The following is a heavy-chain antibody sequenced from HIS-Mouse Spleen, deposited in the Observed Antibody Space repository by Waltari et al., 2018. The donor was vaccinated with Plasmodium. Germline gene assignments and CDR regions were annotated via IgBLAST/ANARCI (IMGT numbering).Heavy chain of an antibody. Sequence: QVQLQESGPGLVKPSQTLYLPCNVPGGSTRRGGYYWSWIRQHPGKGLEWIGYIYYSGSTYYNPSLNSRVTISVDTSKNQFSLKLSSVTAADTAVYYCARSIAATVTFYFDYWGQGTLVTVSS. J-gene: IGHJ4*02. D-gene: IGHD6-13*01. CDR1: GGSTRRGGYY. V-gene: IGHV4-31*03. CDR2: IYYSGST. CDR3: ARSIAATVTFYFDY.